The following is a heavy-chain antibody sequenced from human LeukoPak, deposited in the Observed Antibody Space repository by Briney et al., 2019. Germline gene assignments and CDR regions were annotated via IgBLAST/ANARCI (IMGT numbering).Heavy chain of an antibody. D-gene: IGHD3-22*01. CDR1: GGSISSGSYY. CDR3: ARWTSIKYYYDSSSYYLDDAFDI. CDR2: IYTSGST. V-gene: IGHV4-61*02. Sequence: SETLSLTCTVSGGSISSGSYYWSWIRQPAGKGLEWIGRIYTSGSTNYNPSLKSRVTISVDTSKNQFSLKLSSVTAADTAVYYCARWTSIKYYYDSSSYYLDDAFDIWGQGTMVTVSS. J-gene: IGHJ3*02.